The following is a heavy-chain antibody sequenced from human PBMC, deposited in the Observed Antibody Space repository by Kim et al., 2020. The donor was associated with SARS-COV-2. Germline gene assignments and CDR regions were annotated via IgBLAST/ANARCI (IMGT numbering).Heavy chain of an antibody. D-gene: IGHD3-3*01. Sequence: ASVKVSCKASGYTFTSYAMHWVRQAPGQRLEWMGWINAGNGNTKYSQKFQGRVTITRDTSASTAYMELSSLRSEDTAVYYCAREFQDDLGDSLEWYLFDYWGQGTLVTVSS. J-gene: IGHJ4*02. CDR3: AREFQDDLGDSLEWYLFDY. V-gene: IGHV1-3*01. CDR2: INAGNGNT. CDR1: GYTFTSYA.